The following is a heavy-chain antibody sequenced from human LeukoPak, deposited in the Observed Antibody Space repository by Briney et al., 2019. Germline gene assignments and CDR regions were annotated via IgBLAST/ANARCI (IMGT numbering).Heavy chain of an antibody. D-gene: IGHD3-16*01. CDR1: GFTFSDYY. J-gene: IGHJ3*02. CDR3: ARDPYAGRGGAFDI. V-gene: IGHV3-11*05. Sequence: TGGSLRLSCAASGFTFSDYYMSWIRQAPGKGLEWVSYISSSSCYTNYADSVKGRFTISRDNAKNSLYLQMNSLRAEDTAVYYCARDPYAGRGGAFDIWGQGTMVTVSS. CDR2: ISSSSCYT.